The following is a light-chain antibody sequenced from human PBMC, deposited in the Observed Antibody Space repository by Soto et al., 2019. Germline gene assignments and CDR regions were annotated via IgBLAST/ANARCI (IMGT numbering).Light chain of an antibody. V-gene: IGKV3-20*01. CDR3: QQYGSSPPIT. J-gene: IGKJ5*01. CDR1: QSVSSSY. Sequence: IVLTQSPGTLSSSPSERGTRSGRAGQSVSSSYLAWYQQKPGQAPRLLIYGASSRATGIPDRFSGSGSGTDFTLTISRLGPEDFAVYYCQQYGSSPPITFGQGTRLEIK. CDR2: GAS.